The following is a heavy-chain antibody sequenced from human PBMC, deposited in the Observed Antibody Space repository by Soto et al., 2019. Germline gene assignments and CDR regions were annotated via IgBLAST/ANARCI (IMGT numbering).Heavy chain of an antibody. CDR3: ARLRKDTAMAKQWYYFDY. CDR1: GDSIRSYY. CDR2: IYYSGST. V-gene: IGHV4-59*01. Sequence: SETLSLTCTVCGDSIRSYYWSWIRQTPGKVLEWIGYIYYSGSTNYNPSLKSRVTISVDTSKNQFSLKLSSVTAADTAVYYCARLRKDTAMAKQWYYFDYWGQGTLVTVSS. J-gene: IGHJ4*02. D-gene: IGHD5-18*01.